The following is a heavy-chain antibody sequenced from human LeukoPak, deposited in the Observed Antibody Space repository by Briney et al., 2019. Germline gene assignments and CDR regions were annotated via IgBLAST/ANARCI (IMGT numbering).Heavy chain of an antibody. D-gene: IGHD2-21*01. CDR2: ISTNKGNT. J-gene: IGHJ5*02. CDR1: GYIFTTYG. Sequence: ASVRVSCKASGYIFTTYGISWVRQAPGQGLEWMGWISTNKGNTNYAQRLQGRVTMTADTSTSTAYMELRSLRSDDTAIYYCVRDIQWRFDPWGQGALVTVSS. CDR3: VRDIQWRFDP. V-gene: IGHV1-18*01.